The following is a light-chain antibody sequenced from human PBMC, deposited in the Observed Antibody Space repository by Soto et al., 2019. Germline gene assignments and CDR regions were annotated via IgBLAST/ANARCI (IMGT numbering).Light chain of an antibody. V-gene: IGKV3-15*01. CDR3: QQYSKWPIT. Sequence: ESVLTQSPGTLALSPGERATRSCRASQSVSSNHLAWYQQKRGQPPRLLIYGISTRATGIPARFSGSGSGTEFSLTVSSLQSEDFAVYYCQQYSKWPITFGQGTRREIK. CDR2: GIS. CDR1: QSVSSN. J-gene: IGKJ5*01.